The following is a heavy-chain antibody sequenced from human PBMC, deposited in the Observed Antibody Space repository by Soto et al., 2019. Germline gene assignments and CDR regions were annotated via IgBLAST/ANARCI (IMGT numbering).Heavy chain of an antibody. Sequence: EVQLLESGGGLVQPGGSLRLSCAASGFTFSSYDMSWVRQAPGKGLEWGSAISGSGGSTYYADSVKGRFTISRDNSKNTLYLQMNSLRAEDTAVYYCAKDVRIAADKNWFDPWGQGTLVTVSS. V-gene: IGHV3-23*01. CDR3: AKDVRIAADKNWFDP. CDR1: GFTFSSYD. CDR2: ISGSGGST. D-gene: IGHD6-13*01. J-gene: IGHJ5*02.